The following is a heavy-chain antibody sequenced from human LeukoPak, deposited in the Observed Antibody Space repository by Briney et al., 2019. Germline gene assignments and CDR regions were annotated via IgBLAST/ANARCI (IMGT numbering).Heavy chain of an antibody. Sequence: PSETLSLTCAVYGGSFSGYYWSWIRQPPGKGLEWIGEINHSGSTNYNPSLKSRVTISVDTSKNQFSLKLSSVTAADTAVYYCARRGVRGLLKSYFDYWGQGTLVTVSS. D-gene: IGHD2-21*02. CDR3: ARRGVRGLLKSYFDY. J-gene: IGHJ4*02. CDR2: INHSGST. CDR1: GGSFSGYY. V-gene: IGHV4-34*01.